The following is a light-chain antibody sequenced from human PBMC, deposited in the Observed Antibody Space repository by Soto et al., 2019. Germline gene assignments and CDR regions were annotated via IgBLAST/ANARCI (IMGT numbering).Light chain of an antibody. CDR3: SSYAGSNDLV. CDR1: SSDVGGYNY. V-gene: IGLV2-8*01. CDR2: EVS. Sequence: QSALTQPPSASGSPGQSVTISCIGTSSDVGGYNYVSWYQQHPGKAPKLIISEVSKRPSGVPDRFSGSKSGNTASLTVSGLQAEDEADYFCSSYAGSNDLVFGGGTKLPVL. J-gene: IGLJ3*02.